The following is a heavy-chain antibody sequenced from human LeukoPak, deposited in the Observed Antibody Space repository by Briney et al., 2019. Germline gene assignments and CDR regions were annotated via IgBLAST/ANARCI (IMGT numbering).Heavy chain of an antibody. CDR1: GGTFSIYA. V-gene: IGHV1-69*13. CDR2: IIPIFGTA. J-gene: IGHJ5*02. D-gene: IGHD1-26*01. CDR3: ARGGYWENWFDP. Sequence: SVKVSCKASGGTFSIYAISWVRQAPGQGLEWMGGIIPIFGTANYAQKFQGRVTITADESTSTAYMELSSLRSEDTAVYYCARGGYWENWFDPWGQGTLVTVSS.